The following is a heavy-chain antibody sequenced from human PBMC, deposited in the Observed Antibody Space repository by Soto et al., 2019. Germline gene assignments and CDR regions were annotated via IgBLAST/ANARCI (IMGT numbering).Heavy chain of an antibody. D-gene: IGHD3-22*01. V-gene: IGHV4-30-4*01. CDR1: GGSISSGDYY. J-gene: IGHJ4*02. Sequence: SETLSLTCTVSGGSISSGDYYWSWIRKPPGKGLEWIGYIYYSGSTYYNPSLKSRVTISVDTSKNQFSLKLSSVTAADTAVYYCASQSSGYPFDYWGQGTLVTVSS. CDR3: ASQSSGYPFDY. CDR2: IYYSGST.